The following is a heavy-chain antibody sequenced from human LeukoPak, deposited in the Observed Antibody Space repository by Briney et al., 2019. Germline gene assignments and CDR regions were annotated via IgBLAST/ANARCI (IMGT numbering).Heavy chain of an antibody. CDR1: GFTFSSYW. D-gene: IGHD3-10*01. J-gene: IGHJ4*02. Sequence: PGGSLRLSCAASGFTFSSYWMRWVRQAPGKGLEGVANIKNDGNEEYYVDSVKGRFTISRDNAKNSLFLQMNSLTVEDTAVYYCARAIRGSAVDTGDRWGQGTLVTVSS. CDR2: IKNDGNEE. V-gene: IGHV3-7*01. CDR3: ARAIRGSAVDTGDR.